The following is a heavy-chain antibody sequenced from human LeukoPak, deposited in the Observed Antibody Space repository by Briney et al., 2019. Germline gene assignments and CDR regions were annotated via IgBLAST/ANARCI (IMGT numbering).Heavy chain of an antibody. V-gene: IGHV1-46*01. CDR2: INTSGGST. Sequence: GASVKVSCKASGYTFTSYYMHWVRQAPGQGLEWMGIINTSGGSTSYAQKFQGRVTMNRDMSTSTVYMELSSLRSEDTAVYYCARDREVGAGLDYWGQGTLVTVSS. J-gene: IGHJ4*02. CDR3: ARDREVGAGLDY. D-gene: IGHD1-26*01. CDR1: GYTFTSYY.